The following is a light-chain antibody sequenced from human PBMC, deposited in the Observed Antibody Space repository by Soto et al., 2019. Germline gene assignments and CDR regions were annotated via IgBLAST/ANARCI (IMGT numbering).Light chain of an antibody. CDR1: SSDVGGYNY. CDR2: DVS. CDR3: SSYTTSSAPHVV. V-gene: IGLV2-14*03. Sequence: QSALTQPASVSGYPGQSLTISCTGTSSDVGGYNYVSWYQQHPGKAPKLMIYDVSNRPSGISNRFSGSKSGNTASLTISGLQADDEADYYCSSYTTSSAPHVVFGGGTKLTVL. J-gene: IGLJ2*01.